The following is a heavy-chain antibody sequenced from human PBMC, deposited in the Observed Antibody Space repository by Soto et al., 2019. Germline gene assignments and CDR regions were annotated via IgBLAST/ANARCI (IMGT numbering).Heavy chain of an antibody. Sequence: QVQLVQSGAEEKKPGASVKVSCKASGYTFTSYAMHWVRQAPGQRLEWMGWINAGNGNTKYSQKFQGRVTITRDTSASTAYMELSSLRSEDPAVYYCAGEPGYYGMAVWGQGTTVTVSS. CDR2: INAGNGNT. J-gene: IGHJ6*02. CDR1: GYTFTSYA. V-gene: IGHV1-3*05. CDR3: AGEPGYYGMAV.